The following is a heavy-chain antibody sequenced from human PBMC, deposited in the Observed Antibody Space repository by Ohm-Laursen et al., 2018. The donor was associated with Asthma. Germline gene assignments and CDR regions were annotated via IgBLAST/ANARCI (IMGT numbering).Heavy chain of an antibody. J-gene: IGHJ4*02. D-gene: IGHD3-10*01. CDR1: GFTFSNAW. Sequence: SLRLSCSASGFTFSNAWMSWVRQAPGKGLEWVGRIKSKTDGGTTDYTAPVKGRFTISRDESKDTVHLEMNSLKTEDTAVYYCTTLTSMVRGVVLGYWGQGTLVTVSS. V-gene: IGHV3-15*01. CDR2: IKSKTDGGTT. CDR3: TTLTSMVRGVVLGY.